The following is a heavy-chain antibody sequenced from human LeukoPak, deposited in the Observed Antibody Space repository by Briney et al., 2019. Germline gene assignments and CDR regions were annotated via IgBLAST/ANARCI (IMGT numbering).Heavy chain of an antibody. J-gene: IGHJ4*02. Sequence: PSETLSLTCTVSGGSVSNYYWSWIRQSPGKGLEWIGYIYYTETSYNPSLKSRVTISADTSKNQFSLKLYSVTAADTAVYYCATRKLGNDYWGQGTLSPSPQ. CDR1: GGSVSNYY. CDR2: IYYTET. V-gene: IGHV4-59*02. CDR3: ATRKLGNDY. D-gene: IGHD7-27*01.